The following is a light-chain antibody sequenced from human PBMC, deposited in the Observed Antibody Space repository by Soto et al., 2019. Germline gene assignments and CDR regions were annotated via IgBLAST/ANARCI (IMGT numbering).Light chain of an antibody. V-gene: IGKV1-17*01. Sequence: DIQMTQSPSSLSASVGDRVTITCRASQGIRNDLSWYQQKPGKAPKRLIFATSSLQSGVPSRFSGSGSGPEFTLTISSLQPEDFATYYCLQHNSYPRTFGQGTKVEIK. J-gene: IGKJ1*01. CDR2: ATS. CDR3: LQHNSYPRT. CDR1: QGIRND.